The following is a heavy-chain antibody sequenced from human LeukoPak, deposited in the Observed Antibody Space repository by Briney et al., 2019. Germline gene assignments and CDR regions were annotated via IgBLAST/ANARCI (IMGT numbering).Heavy chain of an antibody. CDR1: GYTLTELS. CDR3: ATVGKGTTSSFFLDV. Sequence: ASVKVSCKVSGYTLTELSMHWVRQAPGKGLEWMGGFGPEDGETIYAQKFQGRVTMTEDTSTDTAYMELSSLRSEDTAVYYCATVGKGTTSSFFLDVWGKGTTVTVSS. CDR2: FGPEDGET. V-gene: IGHV1-24*01. J-gene: IGHJ6*04. D-gene: IGHD1-1*01.